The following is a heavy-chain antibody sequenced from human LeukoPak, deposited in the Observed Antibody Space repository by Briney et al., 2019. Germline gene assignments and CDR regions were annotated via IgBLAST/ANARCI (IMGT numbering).Heavy chain of an antibody. Sequence: GGSLRLSCAASGFTFSSYAMHWVRQAPGKGLEWVAVISYDGSNKYYAVAVKGRFTISRDNSKNTLYLQMNSLRAEDTAVYYCARSRPATAILAHWGKGTLVTVSS. D-gene: IGHD2-2*02. CDR2: ISYDGSNK. J-gene: IGHJ5*02. V-gene: IGHV3-30-3*01. CDR3: ARSRPATAILAH. CDR1: GFTFSSYA.